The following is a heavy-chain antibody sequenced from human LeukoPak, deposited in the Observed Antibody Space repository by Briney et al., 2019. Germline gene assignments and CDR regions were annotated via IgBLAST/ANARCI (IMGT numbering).Heavy chain of an antibody. V-gene: IGHV3-30-3*01. CDR3: ARDSPIQLFDY. CDR1: GFTFSSYA. D-gene: IGHD5-18*01. Sequence: GGSLRLSCAASGFTFSSYAMHWIRQAPGKGLEWVAVISYDGSNKYYADSVKGRFTISRDNSKNTLYLQMNSLRAEDTAVYYCARDSPIQLFDYWGQGTLVTVSS. CDR2: ISYDGSNK. J-gene: IGHJ4*02.